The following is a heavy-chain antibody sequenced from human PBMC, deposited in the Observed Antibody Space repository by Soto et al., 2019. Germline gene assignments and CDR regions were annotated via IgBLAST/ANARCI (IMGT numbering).Heavy chain of an antibody. CDR2: ISWNSGSI. CDR1: GFTFDDYA. Sequence: GGSLRLSCAASGFTFDDYAMHWVRQAPGKGLEWVSGISWNSGSIGYADSVKGRFTISRDNAKNSLYLQMNSLRAEDTALYYCAKQGVVGGAFDIWGQGTMVTVSS. V-gene: IGHV3-9*01. D-gene: IGHD1-26*01. CDR3: AKQGVVGGAFDI. J-gene: IGHJ3*02.